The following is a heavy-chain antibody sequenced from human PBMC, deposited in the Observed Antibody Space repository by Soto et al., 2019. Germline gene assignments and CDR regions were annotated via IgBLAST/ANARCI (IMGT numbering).Heavy chain of an antibody. V-gene: IGHV2-5*02. D-gene: IGHD3-10*01. CDR1: GFSLSTSGEA. Sequence: QITLKESGPALVKPTQTLTLTCTFSGFSLSTSGEAVGWIRQPPGEALEWLALISWDDDNRYNPTLKTRLTITKDTSKNQVVLTLTNMDPVDTATYYCAHYVSASPAGWFDPWGQGILVTVSS. J-gene: IGHJ5*02. CDR2: ISWDDDN. CDR3: AHYVSASPAGWFDP.